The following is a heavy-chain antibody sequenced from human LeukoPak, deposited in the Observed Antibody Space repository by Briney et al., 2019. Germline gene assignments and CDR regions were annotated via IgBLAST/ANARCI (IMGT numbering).Heavy chain of an antibody. J-gene: IGHJ3*02. CDR2: IKPDGTEK. CDR1: GFTFGGDW. CDR3: VRYYDPPVGDAFDI. V-gene: IGHV3-7*01. Sequence: QPGGSLRLTCVASGFTFGGDWMSWVRQAPGKGLEWVANIKPDGTEKYYVDSVKGRFTISRDNAKNSLYLQLNSLRAEDTAVYYCVRYYDPPVGDAFDIWGPETMVTVSS. D-gene: IGHD3-22*01.